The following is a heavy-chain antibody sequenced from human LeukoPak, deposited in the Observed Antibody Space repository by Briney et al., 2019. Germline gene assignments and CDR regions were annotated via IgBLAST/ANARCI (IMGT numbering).Heavy chain of an antibody. J-gene: IGHJ4*02. CDR3: ARVDVRFYYDSSGSLDY. Sequence: ASVKVSCKASGYTFTSYGISWVRQAPGQGLEWMGWISAYNGNTNYAQKLQGRVTMTTDTSTSTAYMELRSLRSDDTAVYYCARVDVRFYYDSSGSLDYWGQGTLVTVSS. D-gene: IGHD3-22*01. CDR1: GYTFTSYG. CDR2: ISAYNGNT. V-gene: IGHV1-18*01.